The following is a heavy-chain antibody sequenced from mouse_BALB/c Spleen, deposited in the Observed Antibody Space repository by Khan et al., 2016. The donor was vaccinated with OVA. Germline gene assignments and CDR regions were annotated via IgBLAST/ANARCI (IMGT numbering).Heavy chain of an antibody. J-gene: IGHJ3*01. CDR3: ARGGWDVFAC. V-gene: IGHV1-77*01. D-gene: IGHD4-1*01. CDR2: IYPGSDST. Sequence: QIQLVQSGPELVKPGASVKMSCKASGYIFTDYVMNWVKQRTGQGLEWIGQIYPGSDSTYYNEKFKDKATLTADRSSSTVYMQLNSLTSEDSAVYFCARGGWDVFACWGQGTLVTVSA. CDR1: GYIFTDYV.